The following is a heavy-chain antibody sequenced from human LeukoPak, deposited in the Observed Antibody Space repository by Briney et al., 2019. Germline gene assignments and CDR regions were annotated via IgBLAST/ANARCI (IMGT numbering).Heavy chain of an antibody. D-gene: IGHD5-18*01. CDR1: GFTFSSYS. J-gene: IGHJ6*03. CDR3: AREFVGKGTAMVGLQSSIDYYMDV. Sequence: TGGSLRLSCAASGFTFSSYSMNWVRQAPGKGLEWVSSISSSSSYIYYADSVKGRFTISRDNAKNSLYLQMNSLRAEDTAVYYCAREFVGKGTAMVGLQSSIDYYMDVWGKGTTVTVSS. V-gene: IGHV3-21*01. CDR2: ISSSSSYI.